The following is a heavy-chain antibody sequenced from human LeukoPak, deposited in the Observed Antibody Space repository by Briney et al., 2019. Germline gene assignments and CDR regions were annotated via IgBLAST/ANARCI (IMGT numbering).Heavy chain of an antibody. D-gene: IGHD3-3*01. CDR3: ARSKVLEWLLYPSETFDY. CDR1: GFTVSSNY. J-gene: IGHJ4*02. CDR2: IYSDGST. Sequence: PGGSLRLSCAVSGFTVSSNYMSWVRQAPGKGLEWVSLIYSDGSTYYADSVKGRFTISRDNAKNSLYLQMNSLRAEDTAVYYCARSKVLEWLLYPSETFDYWGQGTLVTVSS. V-gene: IGHV3-66*01.